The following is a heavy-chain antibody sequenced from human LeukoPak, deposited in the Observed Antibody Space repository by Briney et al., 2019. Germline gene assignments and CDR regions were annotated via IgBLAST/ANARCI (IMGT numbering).Heavy chain of an antibody. D-gene: IGHD3-16*02. Sequence: AETLSLTCAVYGGSFSGYYWSWIRQPPGKGLEWIGEINHSGSTNYSPSLKSRVTISVDTSKIQFSLKLSAVTAADTAVYYCARANYDYVWGSYRYGVCYFDYWGQGTLVTVYS. V-gene: IGHV4-34*01. CDR3: ARANYDYVWGSYRYGVCYFDY. CDR2: INHSGST. CDR1: GGSFSGYY. J-gene: IGHJ4*02.